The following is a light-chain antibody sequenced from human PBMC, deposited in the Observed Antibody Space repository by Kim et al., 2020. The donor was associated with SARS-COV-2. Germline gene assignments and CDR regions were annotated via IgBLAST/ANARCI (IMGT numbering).Light chain of an antibody. V-gene: IGKV1-39*01. Sequence: DIQMTQSPSSLSASVGDRVTISCRASQNIANYINWYQQKRGNAPDLLIHTASTLHSGVPSRFTGSGYGTDFSLTINSLQPEDVATYYCQQSYTTPMYTFGRGTKVDIK. CDR2: TAS. J-gene: IGKJ2*01. CDR3: QQSYTTPMYT. CDR1: QNIANY.